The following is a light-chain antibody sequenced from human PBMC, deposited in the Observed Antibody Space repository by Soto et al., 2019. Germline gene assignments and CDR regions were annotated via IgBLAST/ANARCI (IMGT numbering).Light chain of an antibody. V-gene: IGLV2-14*03. CDR3: VSFTSSTTYV. CDR2: DVA. Sequence: QSALTQPASVSASPGQSITISCTGTSSDVGGSNFVSWYQQHPGKPPKLIIYDVATRPLGVSNRFSGSKSGSTASLIISRLQTEDEADYYCVSFTSSTTYVLGSGTKVTVL. J-gene: IGLJ1*01. CDR1: SSDVGGSNF.